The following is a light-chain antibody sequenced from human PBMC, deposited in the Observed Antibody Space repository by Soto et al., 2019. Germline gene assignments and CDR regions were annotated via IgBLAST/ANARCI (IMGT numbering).Light chain of an antibody. CDR2: TND. V-gene: IGLV1-47*02. CDR1: YSNVETNY. Sequence: QSVLTQPPSESGTPGPRVTISCSGSYSNVETNYVYWYQQVPGTAPKLLIYTNDQRPSGVPDRFSASKSGTSASLAISGLRSEDEADYFCSATDDSLGGPVFGGGTKLTVL. CDR3: SATDDSLGGPV. J-gene: IGLJ2*01.